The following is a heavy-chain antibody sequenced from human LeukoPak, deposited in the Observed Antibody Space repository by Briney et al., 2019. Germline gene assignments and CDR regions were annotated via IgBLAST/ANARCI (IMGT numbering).Heavy chain of an antibody. CDR1: GVTFSSYW. CDR2: INSDGSNT. D-gene: IGHD3-10*01. J-gene: IGHJ4*02. CDR3: HATLSSLDY. Sequence: PGGSLRLSCVASGVTFSSYWMHWVRQAPGKGLVWVSRINSDGSNTNYADSVKGRFTISRDNAKNTLYLQMNSLRAEDTAVYYCHATLSSLDYWGQGTLITVSS. V-gene: IGHV3-74*01.